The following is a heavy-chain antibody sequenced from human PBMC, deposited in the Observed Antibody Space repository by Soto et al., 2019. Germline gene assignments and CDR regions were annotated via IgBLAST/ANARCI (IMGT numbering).Heavy chain of an antibody. J-gene: IGHJ6*02. CDR1: GFTFSTYA. Sequence: EVQLLESGGGLVQPGGSLRLSCAASGFTFSTYAMNWVRQAPGNGLEWVSAISGSGGSIHYADSVKGRSTSSRDNSKNPLYLQMNSLRDEDTAVFHCVKGDWKGDFWGQGTTVTVSS. CDR2: ISGSGGSI. D-gene: IGHD1-1*01. CDR3: VKGDWKGDF. V-gene: IGHV3-23*01.